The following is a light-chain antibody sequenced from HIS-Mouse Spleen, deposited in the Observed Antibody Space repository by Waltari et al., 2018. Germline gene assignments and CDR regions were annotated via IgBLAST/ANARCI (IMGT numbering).Light chain of an antibody. Sequence: QSALTQPPSASGSPGQSVTISCTGTSSDVGGYNYVSWYQQHPGKAPKLMIYEVSKRPSGVPVRFSGSKSGNTASLTVSGLQAEDEADYYCSSYAGSNNVVFGGGTKLTVL. V-gene: IGLV2-8*01. CDR1: SSDVGGYNY. CDR3: SSYAGSNNVV. J-gene: IGLJ2*01. CDR2: EVS.